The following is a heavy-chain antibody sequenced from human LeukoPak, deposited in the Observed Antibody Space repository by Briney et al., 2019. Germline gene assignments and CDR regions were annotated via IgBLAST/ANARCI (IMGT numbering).Heavy chain of an antibody. V-gene: IGHV4-34*10. CDR1: GGPFSGYY. CDR2: INHVGFT. J-gene: IGHJ4*02. Sequence: SETLSLTCAVSGGPFSGYYWTWIRQSPGKGLEWIGQINHVGFTTYNPSLQSRISMSVDTSKIQFSLKLSSVTVADTATYFCARLRMGSSRWLFPEDFWGQGTQVAVSS. CDR3: ARLRMGSSRWLFPEDF. D-gene: IGHD6-13*01.